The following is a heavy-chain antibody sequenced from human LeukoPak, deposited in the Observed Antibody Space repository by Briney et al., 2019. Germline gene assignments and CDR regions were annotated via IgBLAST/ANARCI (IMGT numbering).Heavy chain of an antibody. Sequence: GGSLRLSCAASGFTFSSYGMHWVRQAPGKGLEWVAVISYDGSNKYYADSVKGRFTISRDNSKNTLYLQVNSLRAEDTAVYYCARLDGDYYDSSGYHTLFDYWGQGTLVTVSS. V-gene: IGHV3-30*03. CDR3: ARLDGDYYDSSGYHTLFDY. CDR1: GFTFSSYG. J-gene: IGHJ4*02. D-gene: IGHD3-22*01. CDR2: ISYDGSNK.